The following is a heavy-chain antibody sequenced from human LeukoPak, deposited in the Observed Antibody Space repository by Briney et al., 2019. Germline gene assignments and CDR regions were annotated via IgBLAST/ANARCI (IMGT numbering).Heavy chain of an antibody. Sequence: GGSLRLSCAASGFTFSSYGMHWVRQAPGKGLEWVAVISYDGSSKYYADFVKGRFTISRDNSKNTLYLQMNSLRAEDTAVYYCAKDVRIAVTWFDYWGQGTLVTVSS. CDR3: AKDVRIAVTWFDY. J-gene: IGHJ4*02. V-gene: IGHV3-30*18. CDR1: GFTFSSYG. D-gene: IGHD6-19*01. CDR2: ISYDGSSK.